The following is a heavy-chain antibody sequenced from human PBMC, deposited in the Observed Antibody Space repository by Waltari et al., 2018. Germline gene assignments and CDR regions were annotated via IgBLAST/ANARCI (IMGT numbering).Heavy chain of an antibody. CDR2: INHSGST. CDR1: GGSFSGYY. D-gene: IGHD3-22*01. J-gene: IGHJ4*02. Sequence: QVQLQQWGAGLLKPSETLSLTCAVYGGSFSGYYWSWIRQPPGKGLEWIGEINHSGSTNYNPSLKSRVPISVDTSKNQVSLKLSSVTAADTAVYYCARGGLENYYYDSSGYYYVGHHFDYWGQGTLVTVSS. V-gene: IGHV4-34*01. CDR3: ARGGLENYYYDSSGYYYVGHHFDY.